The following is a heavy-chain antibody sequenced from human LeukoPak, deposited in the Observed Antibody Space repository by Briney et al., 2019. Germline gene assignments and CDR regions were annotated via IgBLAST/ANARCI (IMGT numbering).Heavy chain of an antibody. CDR3: ARDQVIYNYYGMDV. J-gene: IGHJ6*02. D-gene: IGHD2/OR15-2a*01. CDR1: GFTFSSYT. CDR2: ISYDGSNK. V-gene: IGHV3-30-3*01. Sequence: GRSLRLSCAASGFTFSSYTMHWVRQAPGKGLEWVAVISYDGSNKYYADSVKGRFTISRDNSKNTVYLQMNSLRGEDTAVYYCARDQVIYNYYGMDVWGQGTTVTVSS.